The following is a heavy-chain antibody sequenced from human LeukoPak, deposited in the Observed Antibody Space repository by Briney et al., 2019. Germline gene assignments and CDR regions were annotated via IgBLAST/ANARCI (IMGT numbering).Heavy chain of an antibody. CDR3: AREIVTTDNYYYMDV. CDR2: ISYDGSNK. V-gene: IGHV3-30*03. CDR1: GFTFSSYG. D-gene: IGHD4-17*01. Sequence: GGSLRLSCAASGFTFSSYGMHWVRQAPGKGLEWVAVISYDGSNKYYADSVKGRFTISRDNAKNSLYLQMNSLRVEDTALYYCAREIVTTDNYYYMDVGGKGTTVTVSS. J-gene: IGHJ6*03.